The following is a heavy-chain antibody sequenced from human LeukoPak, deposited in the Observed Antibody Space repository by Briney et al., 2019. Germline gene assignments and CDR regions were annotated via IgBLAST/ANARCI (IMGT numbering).Heavy chain of an antibody. CDR1: GYTFTGYY. Sequence: ASVKVSCKASGYTFTGYYMHWVRQAPGQGLEWMGWINPNSGGTNYAQKFQSRVTMTRDTSISTAYMELSRLRSDDTAVYYCARADRAAAGAPDYWGQGTLVTVS. CDR3: ARADRAAAGAPDY. V-gene: IGHV1-2*02. CDR2: INPNSGGT. D-gene: IGHD6-13*01. J-gene: IGHJ4*02.